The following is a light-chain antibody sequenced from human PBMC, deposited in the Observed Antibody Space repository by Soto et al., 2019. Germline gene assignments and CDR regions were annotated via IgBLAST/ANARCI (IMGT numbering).Light chain of an antibody. V-gene: IGLV2-14*01. CDR3: SSYTNLTTMPCV. CDR2: EVT. Sequence: QSVLTQPASVSGPPGQSITISCTGTSGDIGSYNRVSWYQQHPGKAPKLIIYEVTDRPSGVSNRFSGSKSGNTASLTIPGLQAEDEAEYYCSSYTNLTTMPCVFGPGTKVTV. CDR1: SGDIGSYNR. J-gene: IGLJ1*01.